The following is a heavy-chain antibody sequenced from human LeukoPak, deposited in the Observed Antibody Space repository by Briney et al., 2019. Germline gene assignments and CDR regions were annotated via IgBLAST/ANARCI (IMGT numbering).Heavy chain of an antibody. D-gene: IGHD1-26*01. Sequence: SVKVSCKASGGTFSSYAISWVRQAPGQGLEWMGRIIPIFGTANYAQKFQGRVTITADESTSTAYMELSSLRSEDTAVYYCASNQVGATAEFDYWGQGTLVTVSS. CDR1: GGTFSSYA. V-gene: IGHV1-69*15. CDR3: ASNQVGATAEFDY. J-gene: IGHJ4*02. CDR2: IIPIFGTA.